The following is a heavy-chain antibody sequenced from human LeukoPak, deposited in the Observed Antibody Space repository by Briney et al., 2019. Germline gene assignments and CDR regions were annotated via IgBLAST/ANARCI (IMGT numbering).Heavy chain of an antibody. J-gene: IGHJ5*02. CDR1: GYTFTGYF. V-gene: IGHV1-2*02. CDR3: ARDNSVGDVAWWFDP. CDR2: INPNTGGT. Sequence: ASVKVSCKASGYTFTGYFVHWVRQAPGQGLQWMGWINPNTGGTNYAQKFQGRVTMTRDTSISTAYMELSRLRSEDTAVYYCARDNSVGDVAWWFDPWGQGTLVTVSS. D-gene: IGHD1-26*01.